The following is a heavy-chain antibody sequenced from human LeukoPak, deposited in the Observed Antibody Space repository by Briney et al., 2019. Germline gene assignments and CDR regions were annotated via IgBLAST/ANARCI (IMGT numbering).Heavy chain of an antibody. J-gene: IGHJ6*02. V-gene: IGHV4-59*04. D-gene: IGHD2-2*03. Sequence: SETLSLTCTVSGGSISSYYWSWIRQPPGKGLEWIGYIYHSGSTYYNPSLKSRVTISVDTSKNQFSLKLSSVTAADTAVYYCAGKIPLDIVVVPAARVDYYYGMDVWGQGTTVTVSS. CDR1: GGSISSYY. CDR3: AGKIPLDIVVVPAARVDYYYGMDV. CDR2: IYHSGST.